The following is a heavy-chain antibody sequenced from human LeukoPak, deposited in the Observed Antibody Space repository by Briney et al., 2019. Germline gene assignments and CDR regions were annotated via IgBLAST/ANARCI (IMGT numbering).Heavy chain of an antibody. CDR3: AGEYCSSTSCYRDFDY. CDR2: INHSGST. D-gene: IGHD2-2*01. Sequence: SETLSLTCAVSGGSISSGGYYWSWIRQPPGKGLEWIGEINHSGSTNYNPSLKSRVTISVDTSKNQFSLKLSSVTAADTAVYYCAGEYCSSTSCYRDFDYWGQGTLVTVSS. V-gene: IGHV4-34*01. J-gene: IGHJ4*02. CDR1: GGSISSGGYY.